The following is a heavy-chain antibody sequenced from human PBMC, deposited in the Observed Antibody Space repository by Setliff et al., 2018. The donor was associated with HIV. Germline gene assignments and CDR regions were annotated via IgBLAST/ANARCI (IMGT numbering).Heavy chain of an antibody. V-gene: IGHV4-59*12. CDR1: GGSISTYY. D-gene: IGHD5-12*01. CDR2: INKSGSS. J-gene: IGHJ4*02. CDR3: ARLGAEDFSDYDWVDY. Sequence: SETLSLTCTVSGGSISTYYWSWIRQPPGKGLEWIGYINKSGSSIYNPSLKSRVTISVDTSKNQFSLNLNSVTAADTAVYYCARLGAEDFSDYDWVDYWGQGTLVTVSS.